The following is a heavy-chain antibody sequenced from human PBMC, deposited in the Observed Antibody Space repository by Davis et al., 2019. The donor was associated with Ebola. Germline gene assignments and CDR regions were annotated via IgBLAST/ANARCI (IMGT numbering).Heavy chain of an antibody. D-gene: IGHD2-2*01. CDR1: GFTFSSYS. J-gene: IGHJ4*02. V-gene: IGHV3-21*01. CDR2: ISISSSSI. Sequence: GESLKISCAASGFTFSSYSMNWVRQAPGKGLEWVSSISISSSSIYSPDPVKGRFTISRDNAKNSLYLQMNSLRAEDTAVYYCARDLVVVVPAAGSIAVAPGYFDYWGQGTLVTVSS. CDR3: ARDLVVVVPAAGSIAVAPGYFDY.